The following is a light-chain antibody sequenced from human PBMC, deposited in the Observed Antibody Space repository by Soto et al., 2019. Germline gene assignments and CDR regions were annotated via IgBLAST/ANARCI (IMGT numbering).Light chain of an antibody. CDR1: SGHSSYA. CDR2: LNSDGSH. Sequence: QSVLTQSPSASASLGASVKLTCTLSSGHSSYAIAWHQQQPEKGPRYLMKLNSDGSHNKGDGIPDRFSGSSSGAERYLTLSSLQAEDEAEYYCQTWGTGIQVFGGGTQLTVL. V-gene: IGLV4-69*01. CDR3: QTWGTGIQV. J-gene: IGLJ2*01.